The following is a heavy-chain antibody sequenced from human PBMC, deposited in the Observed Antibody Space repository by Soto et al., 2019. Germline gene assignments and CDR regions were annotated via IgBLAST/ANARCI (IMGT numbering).Heavy chain of an antibody. CDR1: GFTFSSYG. CDR3: ARDHPLPRAFDY. V-gene: IGHV3-33*01. CDR2: IWYDGSNK. Sequence: QVQLVESGGGVVQPGRSLRLSCAASGFTFSSYGMHWVRQAPGKGLEWVAVIWYDGSNKYYADSVKGRFTISRDNSKSALYLQMNSLRAEDTAVYYCARDHPLPRAFDYWGQGTLVTVSS. J-gene: IGHJ4*02.